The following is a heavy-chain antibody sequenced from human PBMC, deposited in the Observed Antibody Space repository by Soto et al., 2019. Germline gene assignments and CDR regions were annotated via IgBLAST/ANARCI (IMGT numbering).Heavy chain of an antibody. CDR1: GGSFSGYY. J-gene: IGHJ6*02. V-gene: IGHV4-34*01. CDR3: ARLRGYYYYGMDV. Sequence: PSETLSLTCAVYGGSFSGYYWSWIRQPPGKGLEWIGEINHSGSTNYNPSLKSRVTISVDTSKNQFSLKLSSVTAADTAVYYCARLRGYYYYGMDVWGQGTTVTVS. CDR2: INHSGST.